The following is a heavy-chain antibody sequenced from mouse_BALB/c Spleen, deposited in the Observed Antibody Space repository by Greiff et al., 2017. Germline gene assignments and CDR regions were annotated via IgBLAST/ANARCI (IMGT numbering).Heavy chain of an antibody. CDR2: ISDGGSYT. CDR1: GFTFSDYY. D-gene: IGHD4-1*01. J-gene: IGHJ4*01. V-gene: IGHV5-4*02. Sequence: DVQLVESGGGLVKPGGSLKLSCAASGFTFSDYYMYWVRQTPEKRLEWVATISDGGSYTYYPDSVKGRFTISRDNAKNNLYLQMSSLKSEDTAMYYCARGLGGDYWGQGTSVTVSS. CDR3: ARGLGGDY.